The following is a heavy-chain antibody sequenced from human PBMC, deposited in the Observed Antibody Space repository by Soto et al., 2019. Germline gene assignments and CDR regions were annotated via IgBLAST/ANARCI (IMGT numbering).Heavy chain of an antibody. D-gene: IGHD2-15*01. CDR2: INHSGST. V-gene: IGHV4-34*01. J-gene: IGHJ5*01. CDR1: GGSFSGYY. CDR3: ATGGEPGSFDS. Sequence: SETMSLTCAVYGGSFSGYYCSWIRQPPGKGLEWIGEINHSGSTNYNPSLKSGVTISVDTSKNQFSLKLSSGTAADTAVYYCATGGEPGSFDSWGQGTLVTVSS.